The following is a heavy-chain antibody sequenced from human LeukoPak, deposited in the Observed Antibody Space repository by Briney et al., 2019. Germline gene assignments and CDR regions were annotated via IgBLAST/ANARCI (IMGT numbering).Heavy chain of an antibody. V-gene: IGHV3-33*06. CDR2: IWYDGSNK. J-gene: IGHJ4*02. Sequence: GGSLRLSCAASGFIFSSYGMHWVRQAPGKGLEWVAVIWYDGSNKYYADSVKGRFTISRDNSKNTLYLQMNSLRAEDTAVYYCAKDRDSGSYYASLLFDYWGQGTLVTVSS. D-gene: IGHD1-26*01. CDR1: GFIFSSYG. CDR3: AKDRDSGSYYASLLFDY.